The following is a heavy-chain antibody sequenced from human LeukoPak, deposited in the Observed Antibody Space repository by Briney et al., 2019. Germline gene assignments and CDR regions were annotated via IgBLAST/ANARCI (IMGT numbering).Heavy chain of an antibody. CDR2: IYYSGST. Sequence: SETLSLTCTVSGGFISSYYWSWIRQPPGKGLEWIGYIYYSGSTNYNPSLKSRVTISVDTSKNQFSLKLSSVTAADTAVYYCARDRGGSYFDYWGQGTLVTVSS. CDR3: ARDRGGSYFDY. V-gene: IGHV4-59*01. J-gene: IGHJ4*02. D-gene: IGHD3-16*01. CDR1: GGFISSYY.